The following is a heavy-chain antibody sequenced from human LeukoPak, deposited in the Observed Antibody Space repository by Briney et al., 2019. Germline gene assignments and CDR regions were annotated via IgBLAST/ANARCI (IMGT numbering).Heavy chain of an antibody. D-gene: IGHD2-2*02. Sequence: SVKVSCKASGGTFSSYAISWVRQAPGQGLEWMGGIIPIFGTANYAQKFQGRVTITADESTSTAYMELSSLRSEDTAVYYCARSGIVVVPAAIVGGFDPWGQGTLVTVSS. CDR1: GGTFSSYA. J-gene: IGHJ5*02. V-gene: IGHV1-69*13. CDR2: IIPIFGTA. CDR3: ARSGIVVVPAAIVGGFDP.